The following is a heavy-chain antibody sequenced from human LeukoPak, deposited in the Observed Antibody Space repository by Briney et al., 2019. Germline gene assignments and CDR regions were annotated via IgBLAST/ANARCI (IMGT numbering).Heavy chain of an antibody. CDR3: ARSPRNSGYNYGDY. Sequence: GGSLRLSCAASGFTFSSYAMSWVRQAPGKGLEWVSAISGSGGSTYYADSVKGRFTISRDNSKNTLYLQMNSLRAEDTAIYYCARSPRNSGYNYGDYWGQGTLVTVSS. CDR2: ISGSGGST. V-gene: IGHV3-23*01. CDR1: GFTFSSYA. D-gene: IGHD5-12*01. J-gene: IGHJ4*02.